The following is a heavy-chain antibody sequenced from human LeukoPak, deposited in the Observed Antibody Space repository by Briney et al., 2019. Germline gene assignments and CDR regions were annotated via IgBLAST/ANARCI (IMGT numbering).Heavy chain of an antibody. D-gene: IGHD3-16*02. CDR2: INHSGST. CDR3: ARSTWEVSYFDY. CDR1: GGSFSGYY. J-gene: IGHJ4*02. V-gene: IGHV4-34*01. Sequence: SETLSLTSAVYGGSFSGYYWSWLPHPPRQGRVWIGEINHSGSTNYNPSLKSRVTISVDTSKNQFSLKLSSVTAADTAVYYCARSTWEVSYFDYWGQGTLVTVSS.